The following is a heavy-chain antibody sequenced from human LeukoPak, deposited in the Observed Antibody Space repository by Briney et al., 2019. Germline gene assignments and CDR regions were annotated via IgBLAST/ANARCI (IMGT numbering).Heavy chain of an antibody. CDR1: GFTFSNYE. J-gene: IGHJ3*02. CDR2: ISSSGSTI. CDR3: AREASGYSYGLDAFDI. V-gene: IGHV3-48*03. Sequence: PGGSLRLSCAASGFTFSNYEINWVRQAPGKGLEWVSYISSSGSTIYYADSVKGRFTISRDNAKNSLYLQMNSLRGEDTAVYYCAREASGYSYGLDAFDIWGQGTTVTVSS. D-gene: IGHD5-18*01.